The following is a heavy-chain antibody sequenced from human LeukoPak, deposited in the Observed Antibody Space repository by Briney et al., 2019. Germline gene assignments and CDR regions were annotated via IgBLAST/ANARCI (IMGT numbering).Heavy chain of an antibody. CDR3: AKDFLGGVPLDY. CDR2: ISYDGSNK. CDR1: GFTFSSYG. D-gene: IGHD3-10*01. V-gene: IGHV3-30*18. Sequence: GGSLRLSCAASGFTFSSYGMHWVRQAPGKGLEWVAVISYDGSNKYYADSVKGRFTISRDNSKNTLYLQMNSLRAEDTAVYYCAKDFLGGVPLDYWGQGTLVTVSS. J-gene: IGHJ4*02.